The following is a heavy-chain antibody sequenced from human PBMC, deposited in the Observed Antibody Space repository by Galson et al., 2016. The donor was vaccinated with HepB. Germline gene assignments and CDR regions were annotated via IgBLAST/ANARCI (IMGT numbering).Heavy chain of an antibody. Sequence: SLRLSFAASGFSFSEYGMHWVRQGPGKGLQWVAAIWYDGTIKNYVDSVKGRFTISRDNSKKILYLQMNSLRAEDTAVYYCAKDGAYGDYENPEYWGQGTLVTVSS. CDR1: GFSFSEYG. CDR3: AKDGAYGDYENPEY. V-gene: IGHV3-33*06. CDR2: IWYDGTIK. D-gene: IGHD4-17*01. J-gene: IGHJ4*02.